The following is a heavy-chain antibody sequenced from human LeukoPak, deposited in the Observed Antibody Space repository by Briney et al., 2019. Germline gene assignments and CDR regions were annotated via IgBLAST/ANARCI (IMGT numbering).Heavy chain of an antibody. D-gene: IGHD6-13*01. J-gene: IGHJ2*01. V-gene: IGHV1-2*02. Sequence: ASVKVSCKASGYTFTGYYMHWVRQAPGQGLEWMGWINPNSGGTNYAQKFQGRVTMTRDTSISTAYMELSRLRSDDTAVYYCARPGIAAAVYWYFDLWGRGTLVTVSS. CDR3: ARPGIAAAVYWYFDL. CDR2: INPNSGGT. CDR1: GYTFTGYY.